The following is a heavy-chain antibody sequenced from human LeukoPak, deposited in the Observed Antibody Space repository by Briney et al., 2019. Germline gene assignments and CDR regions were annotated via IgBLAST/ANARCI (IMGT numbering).Heavy chain of an antibody. J-gene: IGHJ4*02. CDR2: INPNSGGT. V-gene: IGHV1-2*02. Sequence: ASVKVSYKASGYTFTGYYVHWVRQAPGKGLEWVGWINPNSGGTNYAQKVQGRVTMTRDTSISTAYMELSRLRSDDTAVDYCASTADSGSFCYWGQGTLGTGS. D-gene: IGHD1-26*01. CDR1: GYTFTGYY. CDR3: ASTADSGSFCY.